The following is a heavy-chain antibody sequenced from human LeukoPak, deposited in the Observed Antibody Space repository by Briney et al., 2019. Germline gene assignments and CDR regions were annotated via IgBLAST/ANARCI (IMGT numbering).Heavy chain of an antibody. CDR3: ARAHNWKYGSFDF. Sequence: GGSLRLSCAASGFTFSSYSMNWVRQAPGKGLEWVSCVSSSSSYIYYADSVKGRFTISRDNAKNSLYLQMNSLRAEDTAVYYCARAHNWKYGSFDFWGQGTLVTVSS. J-gene: IGHJ4*02. D-gene: IGHD1-7*01. CDR2: VSSSSSYI. V-gene: IGHV3-21*01. CDR1: GFTFSSYS.